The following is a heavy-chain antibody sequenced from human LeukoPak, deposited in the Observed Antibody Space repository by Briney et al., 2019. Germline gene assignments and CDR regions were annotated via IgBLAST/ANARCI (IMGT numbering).Heavy chain of an antibody. J-gene: IGHJ4*02. CDR3: ANGALEWLNTGYFDY. V-gene: IGHV3-23*01. CDR2: ISGSGGST. CDR1: GFTFSSYA. Sequence: GGSLRLSCAASGFTFSSYAMSWFRQAPGKGLEWVSAISGSGGSTYYADSVKGRFTISRDNSKNTLYLQMNSLRAEDTAVYYCANGALEWLNTGYFDYWGQGTLVTVSS. D-gene: IGHD3-3*01.